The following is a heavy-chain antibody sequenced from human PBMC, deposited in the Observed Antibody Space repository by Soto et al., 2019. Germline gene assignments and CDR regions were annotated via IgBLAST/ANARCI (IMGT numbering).Heavy chain of an antibody. V-gene: IGHV3-11*01. CDR2: ISSSGSTI. Sequence: QVQLVESGGGLVKPGGSLRLSCAASGFTFSDYYMSWIRQAPGKGLEWVSYISSSGSTIYYADSVKGRFTISRDNAKNSLYLQMNSLRAEDTAVYYCARIYYSSTSCPSPSPYYFDYWGQGTLVTVSS. CDR1: GFTFSDYY. D-gene: IGHD2-2*01. CDR3: ARIYYSSTSCPSPSPYYFDY. J-gene: IGHJ4*02.